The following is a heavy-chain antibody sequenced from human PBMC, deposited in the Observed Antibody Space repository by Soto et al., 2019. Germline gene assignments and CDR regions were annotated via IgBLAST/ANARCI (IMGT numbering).Heavy chain of an antibody. CDR1: GGSISSSSYY. V-gene: IGHV4-39*01. CDR3: ARQEGPIVVVVAATRETMCWFDP. CDR2: IYYSGST. D-gene: IGHD2-15*01. J-gene: IGHJ5*02. Sequence: SETLSLTCTVSGGSISSSSYYWGWIRQPPGKGLEWIGSIYYSGSTYYNPSLKSRVTISVDTSKNQFSLKLSSVTAADTAVYYCARQEGPIVVVVAATRETMCWFDPWGQGTLVTVSS.